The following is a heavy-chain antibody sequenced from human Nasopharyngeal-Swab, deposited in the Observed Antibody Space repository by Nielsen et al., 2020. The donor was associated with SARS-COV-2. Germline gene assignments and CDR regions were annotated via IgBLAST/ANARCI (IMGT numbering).Heavy chain of an antibody. CDR3: AKEGSRTTVITIYWYFDL. D-gene: IGHD2/OR15-2a*01. CDR2: ISGSGGST. CDR1: GFTFSSYA. V-gene: IGHV3-23*01. J-gene: IGHJ2*01. Sequence: GGSLRLFCAASGFTFSSYAMSWVRQAPGKGLEWVSAISGSGGSTYYADSVKGRFTISRDNSKNTLYLQMNSLRAEDTAVYYCAKEGSRTTVITIYWYFDLWGRGTLVTVSS.